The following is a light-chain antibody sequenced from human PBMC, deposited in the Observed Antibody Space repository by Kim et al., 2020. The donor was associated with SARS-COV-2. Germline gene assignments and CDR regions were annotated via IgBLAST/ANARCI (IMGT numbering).Light chain of an antibody. CDR2: DAS. J-gene: IGKJ4*01. Sequence: PGERAILSCRASQSVASSYLAWYQQKPGQAPKLLIYDASRRATGIPDRFSGRGSGTDFTLTISRLEPEDFAVYYCQQYASSLLTFGGGTKVDIK. CDR1: QSVASSY. V-gene: IGKV3-20*01. CDR3: QQYASSLLT.